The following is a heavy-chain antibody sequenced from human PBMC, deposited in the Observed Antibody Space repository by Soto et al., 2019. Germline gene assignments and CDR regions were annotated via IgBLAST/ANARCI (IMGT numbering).Heavy chain of an antibody. V-gene: IGHV3-30*18. D-gene: IGHD3-10*01. CDR1: VFTFSNYG. CDR2: ISFDGGNE. Sequence: GGSLRISSVCYVFTFSNYGMHWVRQAPGNGLEWVAAISFDGGNENYADSVKGRFTISRDNSKKTLSLQMNSLRAEDTAVYYCAKQGELWFEVDYWGQGTMVTVSS. J-gene: IGHJ4*02. CDR3: AKQGELWFEVDY.